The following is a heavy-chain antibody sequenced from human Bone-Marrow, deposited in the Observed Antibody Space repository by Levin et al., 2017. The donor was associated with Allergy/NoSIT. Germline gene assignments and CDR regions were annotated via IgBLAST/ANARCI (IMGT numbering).Heavy chain of an antibody. CDR3: ARVSWSVTNFDY. J-gene: IGHJ4*02. CDR1: GGSFSGYY. D-gene: IGHD4-17*01. CDR2: INHSGST. V-gene: IGHV4-34*01. Sequence: PSETLSLTCAVYGGSFSGYYWSWIRQPPGKGLEWIGEINHSGSTNYNPSLKSRVTISVDTSKNQFSLKLSSVTAADTAVYYCARVSWSVTNFDYWGQGTLVTVSS.